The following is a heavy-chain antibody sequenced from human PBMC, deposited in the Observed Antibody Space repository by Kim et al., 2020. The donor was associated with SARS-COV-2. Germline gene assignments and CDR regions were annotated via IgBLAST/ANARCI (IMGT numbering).Heavy chain of an antibody. J-gene: IGHJ4*02. CDR2: INHSGST. CDR3: ARGSWVSSWYYY. V-gene: IGHV4-34*01. Sequence: SETLSLTCAVYGGSFSGYYWSWIRQPPGKGLEWIGEINHSGSTNYNPSLKSRVTISVDTSKNQFSLKLSSVTAADTAVYYCARGSWVSSWYYYWGQGTLVTVSS. CDR1: GGSFSGYY. D-gene: IGHD6-13*01.